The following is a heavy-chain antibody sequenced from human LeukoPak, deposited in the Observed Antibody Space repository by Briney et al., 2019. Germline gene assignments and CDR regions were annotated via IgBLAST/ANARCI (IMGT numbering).Heavy chain of an antibody. V-gene: IGHV3-74*01. CDR2: INSDGSST. CDR3: ARYLPGIAVAVGFDY. D-gene: IGHD6-19*01. Sequence: PGGSLRLSCAASGFTFISYWMHSARHAPRKGLVWVSRINSDGSSTNYAHSVKGRFTISRDNANHPPYLQMNSLRAQRTAVHYCARYLPGIAVAVGFDYWGQGTLVTVSS. CDR1: GFTFISYW. J-gene: IGHJ4*02.